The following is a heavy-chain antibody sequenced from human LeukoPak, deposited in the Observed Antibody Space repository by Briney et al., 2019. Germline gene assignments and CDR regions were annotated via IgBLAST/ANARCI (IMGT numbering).Heavy chain of an antibody. D-gene: IGHD5-18*01. J-gene: IGHJ4*02. CDR1: GFTFSDYY. CDR3: ARDQVDTAMVRDPFDY. CDR2: ISSSGSTI. Sequence: GGSLRLSCAASGFTFSDYYMSWIRQAPGKGLEWVSYISSSGSTIYYADSVKGRFTISRDNAKNSRYLQMNSLRAEDTAVYYCARDQVDTAMVRDPFDYWGQGTLVTVSS. V-gene: IGHV3-11*01.